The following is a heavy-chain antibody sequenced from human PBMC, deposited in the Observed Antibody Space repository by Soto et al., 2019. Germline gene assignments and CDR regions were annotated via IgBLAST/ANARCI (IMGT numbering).Heavy chain of an antibody. D-gene: IGHD2-2*01. CDR2: IFYSGST. V-gene: IGHV4-61*01. J-gene: IGHJ6*02. Sequence: TLSLTCTVSGGSVISGSYYWSWIRQPPGKGLEWIGYIFYSGSTNYNPSLKSRVTISVDTSKNQFSLELRSVTAADTAVYYCASDSSTSQNIHYYYGMDVWGQGTTVTISS. CDR3: ASDSSTSQNIHYYYGMDV. CDR1: GGSVISGSYY.